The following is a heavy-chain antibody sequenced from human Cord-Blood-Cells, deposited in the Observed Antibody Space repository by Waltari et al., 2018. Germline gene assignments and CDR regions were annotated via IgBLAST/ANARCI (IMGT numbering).Heavy chain of an antibody. Sequence: QVQLVESGGGVVQPGRSLRLSCAASGFTFSSYGMHWVRQDPGKGLGWVAVIWYDGSNKYYADSVKGRFTISRYNSKNTLYLQMNSLRAEDTAVYYCARDLIGDYWGQGTLVTVSS. CDR1: GFTFSSYG. CDR2: IWYDGSNK. D-gene: IGHD3-16*01. J-gene: IGHJ4*02. CDR3: ARDLIGDY. V-gene: IGHV3-33*01.